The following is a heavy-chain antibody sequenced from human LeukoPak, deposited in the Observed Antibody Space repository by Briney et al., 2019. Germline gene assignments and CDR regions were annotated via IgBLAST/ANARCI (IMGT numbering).Heavy chain of an antibody. D-gene: IGHD4-11*01. CDR1: GFTFSSYA. CDR3: AKDLQYSLGYFDY. V-gene: IGHV3-23*01. J-gene: IGHJ4*02. Sequence: GGSLRLSCAASGFTFSSYAMSWVRQAPGKGLEWVSGVRGSGDSTYYADSVKGRFTISRDNSKNMPYLQMNSLRAEDTAVYYCAKDLQYSLGYFDYWGQGTLVTVSS. CDR2: VRGSGDST.